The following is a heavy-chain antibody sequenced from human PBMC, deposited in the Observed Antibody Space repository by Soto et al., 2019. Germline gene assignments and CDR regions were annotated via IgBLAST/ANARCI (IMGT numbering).Heavy chain of an antibody. J-gene: IGHJ6*02. CDR3: ARGARYTAAAGSDYYAIDV. CDR2: ISAYNGNT. Sequence: ASVKVSCKASGYTFTSYGISWVRQAPGQGLEWMGWISAYNGNTNYAQKLQGRVTMTTDTSTSTAYMELRSLRSDDTAVYYCARGARYTAAAGSDYYAIDVWGQGTTVTVSS. D-gene: IGHD6-13*01. V-gene: IGHV1-18*01. CDR1: GYTFTSYG.